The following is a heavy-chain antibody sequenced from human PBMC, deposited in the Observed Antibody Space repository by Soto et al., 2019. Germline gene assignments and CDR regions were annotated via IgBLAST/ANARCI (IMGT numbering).Heavy chain of an antibody. J-gene: IGHJ4*02. CDR2: INPSNGNT. CDR1: GYTFSRKW. CDR3: ASPGPPDY. Sequence: ASVKVSCKASGYTFSRKWIHWLRQAPGQGPEWMGIINPSNGNTNHAQKFQGRVTLTRDSSTRTVYMELSSLSFEDTAVYYCASPGPPDYWGQGTLVTVS. V-gene: IGHV1-46*01.